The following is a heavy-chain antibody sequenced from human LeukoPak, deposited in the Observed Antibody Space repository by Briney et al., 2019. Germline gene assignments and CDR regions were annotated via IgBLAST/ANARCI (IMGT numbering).Heavy chain of an antibody. J-gene: IGHJ4*02. CDR2: IYTGGGT. CDR1: GFSISHYY. CDR3: ARGQAYCGADCYSD. D-gene: IGHD2-21*02. Sequence: PRGSPRLSCAASGFSISHYYMTWVRQTPGKGLDCVSVIYTGGGTNYGDSVKGRFTISRDNSNNTLYLQMNSLRADDTAIYYCARGQAYCGADCYSDWGQGTLVTVSS. V-gene: IGHV3-66*01.